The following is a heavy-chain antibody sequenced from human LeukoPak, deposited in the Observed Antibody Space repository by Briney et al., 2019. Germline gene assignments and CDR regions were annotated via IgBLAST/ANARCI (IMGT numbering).Heavy chain of an antibody. CDR1: GYSISSGYY. Sequence: SETLSLTCTVSGYSISSGYYWGWIRQPPGKGLEWIGSIYHSGSTYYNPSLKSRVTISVDTSKNQFSLKLSSVTAADTAVYYCARRGLRYFDWLFYYFDYWGQGTLVTVSS. V-gene: IGHV4-38-2*02. J-gene: IGHJ4*02. CDR2: IYHSGST. CDR3: ARRGLRYFDWLFYYFDY. D-gene: IGHD3-9*01.